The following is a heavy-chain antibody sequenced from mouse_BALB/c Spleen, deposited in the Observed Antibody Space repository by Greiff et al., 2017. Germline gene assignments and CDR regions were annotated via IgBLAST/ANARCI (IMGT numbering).Heavy chain of an antibody. CDR2: ISYSGST. V-gene: IGHV3-2*02. CDR3: ALITTAT. CDR1: GYSITSDYA. J-gene: IGHJ2*01. Sequence: QSGPGLVKPSQSLSLTCTVTGYSITSDYAWNWIRQFPGNKLEWMGYISYSGSTSYNPSLKSRISITRDTSKNQFFLQLNSVTTEDTATYYCALITTATWGQGTTLTVSS. D-gene: IGHD1-2*01.